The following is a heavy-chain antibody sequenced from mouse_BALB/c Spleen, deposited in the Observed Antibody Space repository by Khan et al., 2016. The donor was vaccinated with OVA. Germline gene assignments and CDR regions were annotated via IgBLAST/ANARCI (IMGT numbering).Heavy chain of an antibody. CDR2: INPSDSET. J-gene: IGHJ3*01. CDR1: GYTFTSYG. CDR3: ARREKYGYDPSWFAY. Sequence: QVQLQQPGAELVRPGASVKLSCKASGYTFTSYGMNWVRQRPGQGLDWIGKINPSDSETHYNQLFKDKATLTVDKSSGTAYMQLSSLTSEDSAVYYGARREKYGYDPSWFAYWGQGTLVTVSA. D-gene: IGHD2-2*01. V-gene: IGHV1-61*01.